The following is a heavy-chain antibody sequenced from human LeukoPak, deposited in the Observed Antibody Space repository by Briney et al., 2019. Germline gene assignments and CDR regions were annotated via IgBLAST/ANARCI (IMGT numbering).Heavy chain of an antibody. CDR1: GFTFSDYY. CDR2: ISSTGSTT. Sequence: GGSLRLSYAASGFTFSDYYMTWIRRAPGEGLEWVSYISSTGSTTYYADSVKGRFTISRDNARKSLYLQMNSLRADDTAVYYCARTDRNYYMDVWGKGTTVTVSS. J-gene: IGHJ6*03. V-gene: IGHV3-11*04. CDR3: ARTDRNYYMDV.